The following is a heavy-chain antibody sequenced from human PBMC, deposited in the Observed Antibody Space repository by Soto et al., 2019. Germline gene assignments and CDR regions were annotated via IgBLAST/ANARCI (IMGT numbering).Heavy chain of an antibody. D-gene: IGHD3-3*01. CDR2: ISGGGGST. V-gene: IGHV3-23*01. CDR3: AKRECTISPGPAPLNWLDH. CDR1: GFTFSSYA. J-gene: IGHJ5*02. Sequence: GGSLRLSCAASGFTFSSYAMSWVRRAPGKGLEWVSLISGGGGSTYYADSVKGRFTIFRENSTHTLFLQMNSLRADDTAVYYCAKRECTISPGPAPLNWLDHWRQGTLVTVSS.